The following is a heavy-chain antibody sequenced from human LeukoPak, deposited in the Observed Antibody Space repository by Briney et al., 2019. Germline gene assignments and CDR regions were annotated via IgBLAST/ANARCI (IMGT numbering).Heavy chain of an antibody. CDR2: INPNSGGT. Sequence: ASVKVSCKASGYTFTGYYMHWVRQAPGQGLEWMGWINPNSGGTNYAQKFQGRVTMTRDTSISTAYMELSRLRSDDTAVYYCARALVGATDWFDPWDQGTLVTVSS. CDR3: ARALVGATDWFDP. V-gene: IGHV1-2*02. CDR1: GYTFTGYY. J-gene: IGHJ5*02. D-gene: IGHD1-26*01.